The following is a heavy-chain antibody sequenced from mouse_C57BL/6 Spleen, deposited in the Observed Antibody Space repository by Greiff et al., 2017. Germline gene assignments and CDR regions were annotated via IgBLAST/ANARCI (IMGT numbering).Heavy chain of an antibody. CDR1: GYAFSSYW. V-gene: IGHV1-80*01. CDR3: ARSRKDNYAMDY. Sequence: LQQSGASVKISCKASGYAFSSYWMNWVKQRPGKGLEWIGQIYPGDGDTNYNGKFKGKATLTADKSSSTAYMQLSSLTSEDSAVYFCARSRKDNYAMDYWGQGTSVTVSS. CDR2: IYPGDGDT. J-gene: IGHJ4*01.